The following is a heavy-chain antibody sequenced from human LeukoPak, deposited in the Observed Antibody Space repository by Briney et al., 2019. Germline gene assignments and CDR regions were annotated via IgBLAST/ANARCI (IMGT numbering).Heavy chain of an antibody. CDR2: IIPIFGTA. Sequence: PSVKVSCKASGGTFSSYAISWVRQAPGQGLEWMGGIIPIFGTANYAQKFQGRVTITADESTSTAYMELSSLRSEDTAVYYCARADAWFGRIDYWGQGTLVTVSS. CDR1: GGTFSSYA. D-gene: IGHD3-10*01. J-gene: IGHJ4*02. V-gene: IGHV1-69*13. CDR3: ARADAWFGRIDY.